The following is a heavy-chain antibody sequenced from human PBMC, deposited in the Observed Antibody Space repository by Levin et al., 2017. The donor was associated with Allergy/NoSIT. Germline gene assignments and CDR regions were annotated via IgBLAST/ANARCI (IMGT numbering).Heavy chain of an antibody. D-gene: IGHD3-9*01. Sequence: GESLKISCAASGFTFSSYAMSWVRQAPGKGLEWVSAISGSGGSTYYADSVKGRFTISRDNSKNTLYLQMNSLRAEDTAVYYCAKPPGGYILTGSLLFDYWGQGTLVTVSS. CDR3: AKPPGGYILTGSLLFDY. V-gene: IGHV3-23*01. CDR2: ISGSGGST. CDR1: GFTFSSYA. J-gene: IGHJ4*02.